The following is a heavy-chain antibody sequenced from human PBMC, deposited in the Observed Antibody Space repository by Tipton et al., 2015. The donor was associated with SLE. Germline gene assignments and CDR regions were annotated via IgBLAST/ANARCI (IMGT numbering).Heavy chain of an antibody. Sequence: TLSLTCAVYGGSFSGYSWSWIRQPPGKGLEWIGEINHSGSTYYNPSLKSRVTISVDTSKNQFSLKLSSVTAADTAVYYCARHRFQSFTVVNWGQGTLVTVSS. D-gene: IGHD2-15*01. CDR1: GGSFSGYS. CDR2: INHSGST. CDR3: ARHRFQSFTVVN. V-gene: IGHV4-34*01. J-gene: IGHJ4*02.